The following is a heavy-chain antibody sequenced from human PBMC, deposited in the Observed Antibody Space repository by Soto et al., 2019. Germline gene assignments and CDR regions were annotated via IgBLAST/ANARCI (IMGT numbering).Heavy chain of an antibody. D-gene: IGHD3-10*01. CDR2: IKQDGSEK. CDR3: ARERNSGWFDP. V-gene: IGHV3-7*01. J-gene: IGHJ5*02. Sequence: PGGSLRLSCAASGFTSSSYWMSWFRRAPGKGLEWVANIKQDGSEKYYVDSVKGRFTISRDNAKNSLYLQMNSLRAEDTAVYRCARERNSGWFDPWGQGTQVTVSS. CDR1: GFTSSSYW.